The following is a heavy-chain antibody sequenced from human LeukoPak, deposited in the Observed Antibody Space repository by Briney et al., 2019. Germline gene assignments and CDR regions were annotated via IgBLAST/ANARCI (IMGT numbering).Heavy chain of an antibody. J-gene: IGHJ2*01. CDR2: IYHSGST. Sequence: PSETLSLTCTVSGYSISSGYYWGWIRHPPRKGLEWIGSIYHSGSTYYNPSLKSRVTISVDTSKNQFSLRLSSVTAADTAVYYCARGGRYISNWLLRHDWCFDLWGRGTLVTVSS. CDR3: ARGGRYISNWLLRHDWCFDL. V-gene: IGHV4-38-2*02. D-gene: IGHD6-13*01. CDR1: GYSISSGYY.